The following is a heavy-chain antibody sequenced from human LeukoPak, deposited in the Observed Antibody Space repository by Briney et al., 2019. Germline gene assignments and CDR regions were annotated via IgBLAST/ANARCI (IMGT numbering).Heavy chain of an antibody. D-gene: IGHD1-14*01. CDR2: ISGSGGST. Sequence: GGSLRLSCAASGFTFSSYAMSWVRQAPGKGLEWVSAISGSGGSTYYADSVKGRFTISRDNSKNTLYLQMNSLRAEDTAVYYCARDPSGAMGGGYWGQGTLVTVSS. CDR3: ARDPSGAMGGGY. J-gene: IGHJ4*02. V-gene: IGHV3-23*01. CDR1: GFTFSSYA.